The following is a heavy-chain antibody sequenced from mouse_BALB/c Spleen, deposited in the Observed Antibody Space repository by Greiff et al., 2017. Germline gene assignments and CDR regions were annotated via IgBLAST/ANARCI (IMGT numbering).Heavy chain of an antibody. CDR1: GFTFSSFG. V-gene: IGHV5-17*02. CDR3: ARGYGYYWYFDV. D-gene: IGHD1-2*01. CDR2: ISSGSSTI. Sequence: EVKVVESGGGLVQPGGSRKLSCAASGFTFSSFGMHWVRQAPEKGLEWVAYISSGSSTIYYADTVKGRFTISRDNPKNTLFLQMTSLKSEDTAMYYCARGYGYYWYFDVWGAGTTVTVSS. J-gene: IGHJ1*01.